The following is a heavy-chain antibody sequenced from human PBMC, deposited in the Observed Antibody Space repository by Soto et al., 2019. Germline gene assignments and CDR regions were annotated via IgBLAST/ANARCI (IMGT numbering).Heavy chain of an antibody. V-gene: IGHV1-69*06. CDR1: GGTFSSYA. Sequence: GASVKVSCKASGGTFSSYAISWVRQAPGQGLEWMGGIIPIFGTANYAQKFQGRVTITADKSTSTAYMELSSLRSEDTAVYYCARLLEYCGGDCYRGRKPYYYYGMDVWGQGTTVTVSS. CDR2: IIPIFGTA. D-gene: IGHD2-21*02. J-gene: IGHJ6*02. CDR3: ARLLEYCGGDCYRGRKPYYYYGMDV.